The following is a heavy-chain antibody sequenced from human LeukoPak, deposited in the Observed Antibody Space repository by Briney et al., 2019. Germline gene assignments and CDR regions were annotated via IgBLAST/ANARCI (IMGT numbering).Heavy chain of an antibody. CDR2: IYYGGST. D-gene: IGHD3-22*01. J-gene: IGHJ4*02. Sequence: SETLSLTCTVSGGSISSGDYYWSWIRQPPGKGLEWIGYIYYGGSTYYNPSLKSRVTISVDTSKNQFSLKLSSVTAADTAVYYCARGLQYYYDRYYFDYWGQGTLVTVSS. V-gene: IGHV4-30-4*08. CDR1: GGSISSGDYY. CDR3: ARGLQYYYDRYYFDY.